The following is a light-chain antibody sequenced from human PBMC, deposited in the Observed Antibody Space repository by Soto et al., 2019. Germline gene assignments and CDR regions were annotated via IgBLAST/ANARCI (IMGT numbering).Light chain of an antibody. CDR1: RSVSSN. V-gene: IGKV3-15*01. Sequence: IVMTQSPATLSVSPGERATLSCRASRSVSSNLAWYQQKPGQTPKLVIYVASTRATGIAARFSGSGSVKEFTLTISSLQAEDCAGYYCQQYNVWPLTLGGGTKVEFK. J-gene: IGKJ4*02. CDR3: QQYNVWPLT. CDR2: VAS.